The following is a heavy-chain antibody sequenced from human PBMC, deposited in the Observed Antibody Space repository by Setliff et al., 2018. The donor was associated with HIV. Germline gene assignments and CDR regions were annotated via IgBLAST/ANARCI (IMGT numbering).Heavy chain of an antibody. CDR2: MHYRGTT. D-gene: IGHD6-6*01. V-gene: IGHV4-39*01. CDR3: VRGAPRPAYYYYYYMDV. Sequence: SETLSLTCNVSGDSISGNSFFWGWIRQPPGKGLEWIGSMHYRGTTSDNPSLKSRVTIFVDTSKNQFSLKLSSVTATDTAVYYCVRGAPRPAYYYYYYMDVWGKGTTGTV. CDR1: GDSISGNSFF. J-gene: IGHJ6*03.